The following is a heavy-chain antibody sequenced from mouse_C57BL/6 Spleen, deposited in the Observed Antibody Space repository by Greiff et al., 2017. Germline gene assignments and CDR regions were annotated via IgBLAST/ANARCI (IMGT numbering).Heavy chain of an antibody. D-gene: IGHD1-3*01. CDR2: IHPNSGST. J-gene: IGHJ3*01. CDR1: GYTFTSYW. CDR3: ARTGDNPWFAY. Sequence: QVQLKESGAELVKPGASVKLSCKASGYTFTSYWMHWVKQRPGQGLEWIGMIHPNSGSTNYNEKFKSKATLTVDKSSSTAYMQLSSLTSEDSAVYYCARTGDNPWFAYWGQGTLVTVSA. V-gene: IGHV1-64*01.